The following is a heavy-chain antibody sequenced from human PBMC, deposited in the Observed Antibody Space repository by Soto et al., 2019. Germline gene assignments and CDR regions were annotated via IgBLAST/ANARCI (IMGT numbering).Heavy chain of an antibody. CDR2: IIPIFGTA. V-gene: IGHV1-69*06. Sequence: QVQLVQSGAEVKKPGSSVKVSCKASGVTFSSYAISWVRQAPGQGLEWMGGIIPIFGTANYAQKFQGRVTITADKSTSTAYMELSSLRSEDTAVYYCARDLKGGSSSGFGFDPCGQGTLVTVSS. CDR3: ARDLKGGSSSGFGFDP. D-gene: IGHD6-6*01. CDR1: GVTFSSYA. J-gene: IGHJ5*02.